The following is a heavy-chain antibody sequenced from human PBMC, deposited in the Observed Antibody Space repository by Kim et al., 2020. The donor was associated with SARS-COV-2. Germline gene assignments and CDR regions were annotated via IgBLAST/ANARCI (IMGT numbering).Heavy chain of an antibody. J-gene: IGHJ4*02. D-gene: IGHD4-4*01. CDR1: GFTFSSFG. V-gene: IGHV3-23*01. Sequence: GGSLRLSCAASGFTFSSFGMSWVRQAPGKGLEWVSAISESGAITNYADSVKGRFTISRDNSKNTLFLQMNSLRADDTALYYCAKRIGTVTGTSQFYFDSWGQGTLVTVSS. CDR2: ISESGAIT. CDR3: AKRIGTVTGTSQFYFDS.